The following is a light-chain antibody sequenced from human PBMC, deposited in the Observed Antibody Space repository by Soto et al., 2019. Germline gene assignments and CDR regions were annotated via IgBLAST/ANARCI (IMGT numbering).Light chain of an antibody. CDR3: SSYTSSGTRVV. CDR2: DIS. J-gene: IGLJ2*01. Sequence: QSALTQPASVSGSPGQSITISCTGTSSDVGGYKFVSWYQQHPGKAPKLMIYDISNRPSGVSDRFSGSKSGNTASLTISGLQAEDEADYYCSSYTSSGTRVVFGGGTKLTVL. CDR1: SSDVGGYKF. V-gene: IGLV2-14*01.